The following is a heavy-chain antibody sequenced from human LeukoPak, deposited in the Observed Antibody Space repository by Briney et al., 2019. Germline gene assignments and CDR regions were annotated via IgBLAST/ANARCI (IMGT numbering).Heavy chain of an antibody. D-gene: IGHD2-15*01. Sequence: ASVKVSCKASGGTFSSYAISWVRQAPGQGLEWMGGIIPIFGTANYAQKFQGRVTITADESTSTAYMELSSLRSEDTAVYYCARAATSYYYYYGMDVWGQGTTVTVSS. CDR1: GGTFSSYA. J-gene: IGHJ6*02. CDR3: ARAATSYYYYYGMDV. CDR2: IIPIFGTA. V-gene: IGHV1-69*01.